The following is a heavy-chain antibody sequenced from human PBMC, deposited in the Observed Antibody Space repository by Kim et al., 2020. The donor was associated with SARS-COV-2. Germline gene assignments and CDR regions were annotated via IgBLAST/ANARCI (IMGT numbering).Heavy chain of an antibody. CDR1: GESFRNFY. V-gene: IGHV4-34*01. J-gene: IGHJ3*01. Sequence: SETLSLTCAVYGESFRNFYWRWIRQPPGKGLEWIGEINHRGSTNYNPSLKSRVTISVDTSKNQFSLRLNSVTAADTAMYYCARVTSRGDDAFGVWVQGT. D-gene: IGHD3-10*01. CDR2: INHRGST. CDR3: ARVTSRGDDAFGV.